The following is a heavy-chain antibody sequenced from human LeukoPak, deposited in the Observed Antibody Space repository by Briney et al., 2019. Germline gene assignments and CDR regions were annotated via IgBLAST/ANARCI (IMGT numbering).Heavy chain of an antibody. CDR1: GFTFRTYW. CDR2: INEDGSIT. Sequence: GGSLRLSCAVSGFTFRTYWMHWVRQVPGEGLVWVSRINEDGSITNYADSVKGRFSISRDNAKNTLYLQMNSLRAEDTAVYYCGKDLGGRSGYWGQGTLVTVSS. CDR3: GKDLGGRSGY. D-gene: IGHD1-26*01. V-gene: IGHV3-74*01. J-gene: IGHJ4*02.